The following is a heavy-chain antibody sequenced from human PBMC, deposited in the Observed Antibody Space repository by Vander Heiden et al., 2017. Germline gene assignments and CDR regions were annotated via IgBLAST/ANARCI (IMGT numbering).Heavy chain of an antibody. D-gene: IGHD2-15*01. Sequence: EVQLVESGGGLVKPGGSLRRSCAAYGFTFSAAWMTWVRQAAGKGLEWVGRIKSRTDGGTIDYAAPVKGRFTISRDDSKNTLYLQMNSLKTEDTAVYYCTLVGCRDGTCYPDDWGQGTLVTVSS. J-gene: IGHJ4*02. V-gene: IGHV3-15*01. CDR3: TLVGCRDGTCYPDD. CDR2: IKSRTDGGTI. CDR1: GFTFSAAW.